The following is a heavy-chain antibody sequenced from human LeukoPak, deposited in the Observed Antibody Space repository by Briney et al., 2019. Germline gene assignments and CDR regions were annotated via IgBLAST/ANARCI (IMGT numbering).Heavy chain of an antibody. D-gene: IGHD5-12*01. CDR1: GYTFTSYG. CDR2: ISAYNGNT. CDR3: ARGASGVVHIVATWDY. J-gene: IGHJ4*02. Sequence: GASVKVSCKASGYTFTSYGISWVRQAPGQGLEWMGWISAYNGNTKYAQKLQGRVTMTTDTSTSTAYRELRSLRSDDTAVYYCARGASGVVHIVATWDYWGQGTLVTVSS. V-gene: IGHV1-18*01.